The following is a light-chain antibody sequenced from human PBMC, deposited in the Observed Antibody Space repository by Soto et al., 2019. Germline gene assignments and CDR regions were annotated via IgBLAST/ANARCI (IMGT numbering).Light chain of an antibody. CDR2: GAS. CDR1: QSVSSN. CDR3: QQYNNWPYT. V-gene: IGKV3-15*01. Sequence: EIVMTQSPDTLSVSPGERATLSCRASQSVSSNLAWYQQKPGQAPRLLIFGASTRATGIPARFSGSGSGTEFTLTISSVEYEDFAVYHCQQYNNWPYTFGQGTTLEIK. J-gene: IGKJ2*01.